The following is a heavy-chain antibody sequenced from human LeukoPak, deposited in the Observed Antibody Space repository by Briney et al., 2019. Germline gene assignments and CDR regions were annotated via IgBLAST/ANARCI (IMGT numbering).Heavy chain of an antibody. Sequence: GGSLRLSCAASGFAFDDHGMSWVRQAPGKGLEWVCGINWNGGSKGYADSVKGRFTISRDNAKNSLFLQMNSLRAEDAAVYYCARPLKYYYGSETYFWFDPWGQGTLVTVSS. D-gene: IGHD3-10*01. CDR3: ARPLKYYYGSETYFWFDP. CDR2: INWNGGSK. J-gene: IGHJ5*02. CDR1: GFAFDDHG. V-gene: IGHV3-20*04.